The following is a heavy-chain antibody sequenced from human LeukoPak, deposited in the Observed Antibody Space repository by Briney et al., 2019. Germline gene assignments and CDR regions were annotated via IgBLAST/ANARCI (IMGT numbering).Heavy chain of an antibody. CDR2: INPSGGTT. D-gene: IGHD2/OR15-2a*01. J-gene: IGHJ3*02. CDR1: GYTFIDYY. CDR3: ARENNGFDM. V-gene: IGHV1-46*01. Sequence: ASVKVSCKASGYTFIDYYMHWVRQAPGRGLEWMGMINPSGGTTMYAQKFQGRVTLTRDTSTSTIFMDLSSLSSADTAVYYCARENNGFDMWGQGTRVTVSS.